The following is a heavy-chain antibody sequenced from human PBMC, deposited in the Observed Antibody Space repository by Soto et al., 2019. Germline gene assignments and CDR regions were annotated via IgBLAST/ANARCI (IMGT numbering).Heavy chain of an antibody. V-gene: IGHV3-23*01. CDR1: GFTFSIYA. D-gene: IGHD5-18*01. Sequence: HPGGSLRLSCAASGFTFSIYAMSWVRQAPGKGLEWVSAISGSGGSTYYADSVKGRFTISRDNSKNTLYLQMNSLRAEDTAVYYCAKGLTAMEMEFDYWGQGTLVTVSS. CDR2: ISGSGGST. J-gene: IGHJ4*02. CDR3: AKGLTAMEMEFDY.